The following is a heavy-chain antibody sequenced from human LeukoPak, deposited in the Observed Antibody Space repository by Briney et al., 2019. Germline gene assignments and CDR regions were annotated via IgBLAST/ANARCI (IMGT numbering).Heavy chain of an antibody. V-gene: IGHV1-69*04. J-gene: IGHJ5*02. D-gene: IGHD4-17*01. CDR1: GGTFSSYA. CDR2: IIPILGIA. CDR3: ARSHYGDYITGFDP. Sequence: SVKVSCKASGGTFSSYAISWVRQAPGQGLEWMGRIIPILGIASYAQKFQGRVTITADKSTSTAYMELSSLRSEDTAVYYCARSHYGDYITGFDPWGQGTLVTVSS.